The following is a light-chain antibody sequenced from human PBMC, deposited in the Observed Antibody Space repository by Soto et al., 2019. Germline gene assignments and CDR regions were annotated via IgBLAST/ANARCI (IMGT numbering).Light chain of an antibody. CDR1: SGHSSYA. Sequence: QLVLTQSPSASASLGASVKLTCTLSSGHSSYAIAWHQQQPEKGPRYLMKLNSDGSHSKGDGIPDRFSGSSSGAERYLTLSSLQSEDEADYYCQTWGTGPLVFGGGTKLTVL. CDR3: QTWGTGPLV. J-gene: IGLJ2*01. CDR2: LNSDGSH. V-gene: IGLV4-69*01.